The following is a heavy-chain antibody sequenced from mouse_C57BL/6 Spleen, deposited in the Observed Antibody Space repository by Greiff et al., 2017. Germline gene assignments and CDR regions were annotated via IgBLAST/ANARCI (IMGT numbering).Heavy chain of an antibody. V-gene: IGHV1-81*01. J-gene: IGHJ2*01. CDR2: IYPRSGNT. CDR3: ARWDYGSSFYYFDY. Sequence: VKLMESGAELARPGASVKLSCKASGYTFTSYGISWVKQRTGQGLEWIGEIYPRSGNTYYNEKFKGKATLTADKSSSTAYMELRSLTSEDSAVYFCARWDYGSSFYYFDYWGQGTTLTVSS. D-gene: IGHD1-1*01. CDR1: GYTFTSYG.